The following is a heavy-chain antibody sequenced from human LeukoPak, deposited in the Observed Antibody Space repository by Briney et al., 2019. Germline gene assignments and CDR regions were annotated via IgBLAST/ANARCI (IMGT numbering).Heavy chain of an antibody. CDR2: INSDGSST. V-gene: IGHV3-74*01. CDR1: GFTFSSYW. J-gene: IGHJ4*02. CDR3: ARGRLRGDFDY. Sequence: PGGSLRLSCAASGFTFSSYWIHWARQAPGKVLVWVSRINSDGSSTSYADSVKGRFTISRDNAKNTLYLQMNSLRAEDTAVYYCARGRLRGDFDYWGQGTLVTVPS. D-gene: IGHD2-21*01.